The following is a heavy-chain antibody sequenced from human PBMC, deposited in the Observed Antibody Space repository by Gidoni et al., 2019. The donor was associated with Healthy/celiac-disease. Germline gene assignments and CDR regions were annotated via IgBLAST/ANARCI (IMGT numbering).Heavy chain of an antibody. Sequence: QVQLVESGGGVVQPGRSLRLSCAASGFTFSSSGMHWVRQAPGKGLEWVAVISYDGSNKYYADSVKGRFTISRDNSKNTLYLQMNSLRAEDTAVYYCAKGAVTVIPGIAAAGTSWWFDPWGQGTLVTVSS. CDR1: GFTFSSSG. J-gene: IGHJ5*02. CDR2: ISYDGSNK. D-gene: IGHD6-13*01. V-gene: IGHV3-30*18. CDR3: AKGAVTVIPGIAAAGTSWWFDP.